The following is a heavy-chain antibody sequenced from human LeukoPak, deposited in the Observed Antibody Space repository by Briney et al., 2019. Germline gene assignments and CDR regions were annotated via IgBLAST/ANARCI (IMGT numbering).Heavy chain of an antibody. V-gene: IGHV3-7*03. D-gene: IGHD3-9*01. CDR1: DFSFITYA. Sequence: PGGSLRLSCAASDFSFITYAMSWVRQAPGKGLELVANIKQDRSEKYYVDSVKGRFTISRDNAKNSLYRQMNSLRAEDTAVYYCAKGPRYFDWLLPRRDYYYYMDVWGKGTTVTISS. CDR2: IKQDRSEK. CDR3: AKGPRYFDWLLPRRDYYYYMDV. J-gene: IGHJ6*03.